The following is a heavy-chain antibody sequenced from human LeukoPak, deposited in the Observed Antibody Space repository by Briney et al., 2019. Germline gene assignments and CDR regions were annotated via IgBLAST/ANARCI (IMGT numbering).Heavy chain of an antibody. CDR1: EFTVSANY. V-gene: IGHV3-53*01. CDR2: IYAGAATCCADGTT. D-gene: IGHD3/OR15-3a*01. CDR3: TYLRTPYYNDKWLDP. J-gene: IGHJ5*02. Sequence: GGSLRLSCSVSEFTVSANYMTWVRQAPGKGLEWDSVIYAGAATCCADGTTFYADSVKGRFTISRDDAKNLVYLQMNSLRAEDTAVYYCTYLRTPYYNDKWLDPWGQGALVTVSS.